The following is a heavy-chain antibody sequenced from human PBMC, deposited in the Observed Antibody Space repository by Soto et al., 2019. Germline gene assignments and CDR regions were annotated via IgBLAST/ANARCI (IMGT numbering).Heavy chain of an antibody. Sequence: GGSLRLSCAAFGFTFSSYAMSWVRQAPGKGLEWVSAISGSGGSTYYADSVKGRFTISRDNSKNMLYLQMNSLRAEDTAVYYCAKVRSQTYYYDSSGYYYGIDYWGQGTLVTVSS. J-gene: IGHJ4*02. CDR2: ISGSGGST. V-gene: IGHV3-23*01. CDR3: AKVRSQTYYYDSSGYYYGIDY. D-gene: IGHD3-22*01. CDR1: GFTFSSYA.